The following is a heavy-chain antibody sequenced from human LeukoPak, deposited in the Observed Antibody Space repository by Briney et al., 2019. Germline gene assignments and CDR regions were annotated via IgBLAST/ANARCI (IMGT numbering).Heavy chain of an antibody. D-gene: IGHD4-17*01. J-gene: IGHJ4*02. CDR2: IIPMINTP. Sequence: SVKVSFTASGGTCRSFAINWVRQAPGKGLEWMGGIIPMINTPKYAQRFQGRVSITADESTSTGYMEVSSLRSEDTAVYYCAIFQGTYGDNDNAFWGQGTLVTVSS. CDR1: GGTCRSFA. CDR3: AIFQGTYGDNDNAF. V-gene: IGHV1-69*01.